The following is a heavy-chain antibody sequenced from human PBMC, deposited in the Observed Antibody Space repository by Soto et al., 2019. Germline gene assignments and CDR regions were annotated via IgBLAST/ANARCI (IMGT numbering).Heavy chain of an antibody. CDR2: IYYSGST. CDR1: GGSISSYY. Sequence: SETLSLTCTVSGGSISSYYWSWIRQPPGKGLEWIGYIYYSGSTNYNPSLKSRVTISVDTSKNQFSLKLSSVTAADTAVYYCARVNYYGAGSYSLLYYYGMDGWGQGTTVTVSS. CDR3: ARVNYYGAGSYSLLYYYGMDG. J-gene: IGHJ6*02. V-gene: IGHV4-59*01. D-gene: IGHD3-10*01.